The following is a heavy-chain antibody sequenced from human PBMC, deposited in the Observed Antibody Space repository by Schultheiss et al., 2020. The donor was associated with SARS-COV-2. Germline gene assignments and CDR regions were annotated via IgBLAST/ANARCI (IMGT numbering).Heavy chain of an antibody. D-gene: IGHD3-22*01. CDR3: ARLGTYYYDSSGYNPIDY. CDR2: ICHSGST. Sequence: SETLSLTCTVSGGSISSSSYYWGWIRQPPGKGLEWVGSICHSGSTYYNPSLKSRVTISVDTSKNQFSLKLSSVTAADTAVYYCARLGTYYYDSSGYNPIDYWGQGTLVTVSS. J-gene: IGHJ4*02. CDR1: GGSISSSSYY. V-gene: IGHV4-39*01.